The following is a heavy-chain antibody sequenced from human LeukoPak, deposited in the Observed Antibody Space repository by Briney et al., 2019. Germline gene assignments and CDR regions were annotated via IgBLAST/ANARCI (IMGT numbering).Heavy chain of an antibody. D-gene: IGHD1-26*01. J-gene: IGHJ4*02. V-gene: IGHV3-23*01. CDR1: GFSVSDYV. Sequence: SGGSLRLSCAASGFSVSDYVMTWVRQAPGKGQEWVSGISGSVGSTYYTDSVKGRFTISRDNSKNTLYLQMNSLRAEDTAVYSCAVGASLPAHWGQGTLVTVSS. CDR3: AVGASLPAH. CDR2: ISGSVGST.